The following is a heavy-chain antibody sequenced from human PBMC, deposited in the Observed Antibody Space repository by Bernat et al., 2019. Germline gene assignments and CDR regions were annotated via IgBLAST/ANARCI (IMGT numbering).Heavy chain of an antibody. D-gene: IGHD3-22*01. CDR2: IYYSGST. Sequence: QVQLQESGPGLVKPSETLSLTCTVSGGSISTYYWSWIRQPPGKGLEWIGYIYYSGSTNYNPSLKSRVTISVDTSKNQFSLKLSSVTAADTAVYYCARRGGPYDTIDYWGQGTLVTVSS. CDR1: GGSISTYY. CDR3: ARRGGPYDTIDY. J-gene: IGHJ4*02. V-gene: IGHV4-59*08.